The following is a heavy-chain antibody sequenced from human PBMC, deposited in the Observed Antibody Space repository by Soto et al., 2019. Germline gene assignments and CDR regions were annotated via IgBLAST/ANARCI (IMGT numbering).Heavy chain of an antibody. Sequence: ASVKVSCKASGYTFTSYDINWVRQATGQGLEWMGWMNPNSGNTAYAQKFQGRVTITRDTSASTAYMELSSLRSEDTAVYYCARPSNDYGDYYAFDIWGQGTMVTVSS. J-gene: IGHJ3*02. V-gene: IGHV1-8*01. D-gene: IGHD4-17*01. CDR2: MNPNSGNT. CDR3: ARPSNDYGDYYAFDI. CDR1: GYTFTSYD.